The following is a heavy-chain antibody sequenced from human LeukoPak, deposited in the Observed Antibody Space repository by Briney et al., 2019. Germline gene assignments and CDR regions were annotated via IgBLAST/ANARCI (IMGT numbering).Heavy chain of an antibody. V-gene: IGHV3-23*01. Sequence: GGSLRLSCAVSGITLDNYGMSWVRQPPGKGLEWVAGISDSGGSTNYADSVKGRFTISRDNSKNTLYLQMNSLRAEDTAVYYCARDERRTAFSSYFDYWGQGTLVTVSS. D-gene: IGHD2-21*02. CDR1: GITLDNYG. CDR3: ARDERRTAFSSYFDY. CDR2: ISDSGGST. J-gene: IGHJ4*02.